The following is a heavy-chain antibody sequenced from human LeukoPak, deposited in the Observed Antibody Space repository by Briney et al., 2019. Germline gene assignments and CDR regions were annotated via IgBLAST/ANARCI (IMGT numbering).Heavy chain of an antibody. D-gene: IGHD1-26*01. V-gene: IGHV1-2*02. CDR1: GYTFTGYY. J-gene: IGHJ4*02. CDR2: INPNSGGT. Sequence: ASVKVSCKASGYTFTGYYMHWVRQAPGQGLEWMGWINPNSGGTNYAQKFQGRVTMTRDTSISTAYMELSRLRSDDMAVYYCAREDSGSSDFDYWGQGTLVTVSS. CDR3: AREDSGSSDFDY.